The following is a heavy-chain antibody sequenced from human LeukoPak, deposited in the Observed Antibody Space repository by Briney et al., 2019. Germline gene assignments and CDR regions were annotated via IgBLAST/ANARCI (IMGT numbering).Heavy chain of an antibody. CDR3: AREVTTNHYYFDY. CDR1: GGSFSGYY. J-gene: IGHJ4*02. D-gene: IGHD4-17*01. CDR2: INHSGST. Sequence: PSETLSLTCAVYGGSFSGYYWSWIRQPPGKGLEWVGEINHSGSTNYNPSLKSRVTISVDTSKNQFSLKLSSVTAADTVVYYCAREVTTNHYYFDYWRQGTLVTVSS. V-gene: IGHV4-34*01.